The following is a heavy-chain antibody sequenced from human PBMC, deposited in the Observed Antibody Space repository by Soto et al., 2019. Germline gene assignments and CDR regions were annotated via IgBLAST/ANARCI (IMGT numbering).Heavy chain of an antibody. CDR2: IYPGNSET. Sequence: PGESLKISCKGSGYAFINFWIGWVRQMPGKGLEWMGIIYPGNSETRYSPSFQGQVTMAVDKSTATAYLQWSSLKASDSAVYCCARPGGSGTYYKFDYWGQGTPVTVSS. J-gene: IGHJ4*02. D-gene: IGHD3-10*01. CDR1: GYAFINFW. V-gene: IGHV5-51*01. CDR3: ARPGGSGTYYKFDY.